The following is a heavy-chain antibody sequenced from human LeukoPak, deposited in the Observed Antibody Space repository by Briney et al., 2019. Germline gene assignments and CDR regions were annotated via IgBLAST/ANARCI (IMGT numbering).Heavy chain of an antibody. Sequence: SETLSLTSNVSGYSISSGYYWGWIRQSPGKGLEWIGTVYHTGTTYYSPSLKSRLAISLDTSTNRFSLKLTSVTATDTAVYYCASAHYEATGLGYYFKFWGQGTLVSVSS. D-gene: IGHD2-8*02. CDR3: ASAHYEATGLGYYFKF. J-gene: IGHJ4*02. CDR2: VYHTGTT. V-gene: IGHV4-38-2*02. CDR1: GYSISSGYY.